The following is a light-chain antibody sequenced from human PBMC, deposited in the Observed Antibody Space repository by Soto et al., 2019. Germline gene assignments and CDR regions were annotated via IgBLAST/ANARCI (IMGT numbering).Light chain of an antibody. CDR3: QQRSNWPPLT. J-gene: IGKJ4*01. V-gene: IGKV3-11*01. Sequence: EIVLTQSPATLSLSPGERATLSCRASQSVSSHLAWYQQKPGQAPRLLIYDASNRATGIPARFSGSGSGTNFTLTISSLEPEDFAVYYCQQRSNWPPLTFGGGTKVDIK. CDR2: DAS. CDR1: QSVSSH.